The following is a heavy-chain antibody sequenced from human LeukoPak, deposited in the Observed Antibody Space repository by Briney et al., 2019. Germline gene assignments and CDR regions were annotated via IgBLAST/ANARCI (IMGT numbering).Heavy chain of an antibody. CDR2: ISSSGSTI. D-gene: IGHD3-10*01. J-gene: IGHJ4*02. CDR1: GFTFSDYY. Sequence: GGSLILSCAAAGFTFSDYYMSWIRQAPGKGLEWVSYISSSGSTIYYADSVKGRFTISRDNAKNSLYLQMNSLRAEDTAVYYCARSITMVRGVILGEFDYWGQGTLVTVSS. V-gene: IGHV3-11*01. CDR3: ARSITMVRGVILGEFDY.